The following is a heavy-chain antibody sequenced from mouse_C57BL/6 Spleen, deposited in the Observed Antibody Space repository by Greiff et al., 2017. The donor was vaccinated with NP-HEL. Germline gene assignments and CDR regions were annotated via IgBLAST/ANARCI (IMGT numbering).Heavy chain of an antibody. V-gene: IGHV5-16*01. CDR1: GFTFSDYY. CDR3: ARVLYSNYDAMDY. CDR2: INYDGSST. D-gene: IGHD2-5*01. J-gene: IGHJ4*01. Sequence: DVKLVESEGGLVQPGSSMKLSCTASGFTFSDYYMAWVRQVPEKGLEWVANINYDGSSTYYLDSLKSRFIISRDNAKNILYLQMSSLKSEDTATYYCARVLYSNYDAMDYWGQGTSVTVSS.